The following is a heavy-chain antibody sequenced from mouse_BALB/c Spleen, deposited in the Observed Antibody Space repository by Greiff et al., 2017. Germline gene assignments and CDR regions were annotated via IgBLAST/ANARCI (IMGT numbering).Heavy chain of an antibody. Sequence: EVKLMESGGGLVQPGGSRKLSCAASGFTFSDYGMAWVRQAPGKGPEWVAFISNLAYSIYYADTVTGRFTISRENAKNTLYLEMSSLRSEDTAMYYCARDGTGYEGYYYFDYWGQGTTLTVSS. CDR1: GFTFSDYG. CDR3: ARDGTGYEGYYYFDY. V-gene: IGHV5-15*02. D-gene: IGHD2-3*01. CDR2: ISNLAYSI. J-gene: IGHJ2*01.